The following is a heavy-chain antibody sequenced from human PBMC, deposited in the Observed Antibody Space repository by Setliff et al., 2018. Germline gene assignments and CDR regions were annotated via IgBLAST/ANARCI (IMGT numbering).Heavy chain of an antibody. CDR2: VYSTGTT. Sequence: PSETLSLTCNVSGGSMRSHYWNWIRQPPGKGPEWIGYVYSTGTTTYNPLLKSRATMSVDTSRKNFSLRLTSVTAADTAVYYCARGGSTIASRPDLVYFDSWGRGALVTVSS. J-gene: IGHJ4*02. CDR3: ARGGSTIASRPDLVYFDS. V-gene: IGHV4-4*08. CDR1: GGSMRSHY. D-gene: IGHD6-6*01.